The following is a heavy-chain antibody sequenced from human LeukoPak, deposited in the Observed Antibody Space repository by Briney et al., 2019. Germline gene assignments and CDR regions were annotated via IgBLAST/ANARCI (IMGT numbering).Heavy chain of an antibody. J-gene: IGHJ3*02. Sequence: GGSLRLSCAASGFTVSRNDMSWVRQAPGKGLQWVSIIENGGSTYYAESVKGRLTISRDNSKNTLYLQMNSLRVEDTAVHYCARKVGYGYGIDIWGQGAMVTVSS. D-gene: IGHD4-17*01. CDR3: ARKVGYGYGIDI. CDR2: IENGGST. CDR1: GFTVSRND. V-gene: IGHV3-53*01.